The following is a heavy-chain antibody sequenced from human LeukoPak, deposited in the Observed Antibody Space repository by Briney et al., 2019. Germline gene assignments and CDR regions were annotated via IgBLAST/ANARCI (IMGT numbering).Heavy chain of an antibody. CDR1: GFTFTSHD. CDR3: VRRGVLWFGELWREYYFDY. CDR2: MNPNSGNT. D-gene: IGHD3-10*01. V-gene: IGHV1-8*02. J-gene: IGHJ4*02. Sequence: ASVKVSCKASGFTFTSHDYNWVRQATGQGLEWMGWMNPNSGNTGYAQKFQGRVTMTRDTSTNTAYMELSSLRSEDTAVYYCVRRGVLWFGELWREYYFDYWGQGTLVTVSS.